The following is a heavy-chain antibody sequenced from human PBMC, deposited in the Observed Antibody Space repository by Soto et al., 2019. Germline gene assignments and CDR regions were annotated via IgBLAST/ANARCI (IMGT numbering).Heavy chain of an antibody. Sequence: VQLLASGGGLVQPGGSLRLSCVVSGFTFTRYGVTWVRQAPGKGLEWVCGFSGGSGATHYRDSVKGRFTLSRDDSKNRVYIQMTSLGVDDPGVNYRVKWNGHGNYWGKGTLVS. D-gene: IGHD1-1*01. CDR1: GFTFTRYG. V-gene: IGHV3-23*01. CDR2: FSGGSGAT. CDR3: VKWNGHGNY. J-gene: IGHJ4*02.